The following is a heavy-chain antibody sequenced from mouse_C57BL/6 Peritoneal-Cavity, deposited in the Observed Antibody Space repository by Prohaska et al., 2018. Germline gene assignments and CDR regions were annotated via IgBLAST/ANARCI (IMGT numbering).Heavy chain of an antibody. CDR2: INPNNGGT. CDR3: ARTLYGYDGEWYFDV. D-gene: IGHD2-2*01. Sequence: HGKSLEWIGDINPNNGGTSYNQKFKGKATLTVNKSSSTAYMELRSLTSEDSAVYYCARTLYGYDGEWYFDVWGTGTTVTVFS. J-gene: IGHJ1*03. V-gene: IGHV1-22*01.